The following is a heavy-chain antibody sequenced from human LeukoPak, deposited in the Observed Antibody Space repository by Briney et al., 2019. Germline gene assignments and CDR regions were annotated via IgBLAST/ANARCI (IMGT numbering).Heavy chain of an antibody. CDR1: GSTFSNFD. CDR3: AKGRGGFSSGWYYDY. V-gene: IGHV3-23*01. D-gene: IGHD6-19*01. Sequence: GGSLRLSCAVSGSTFSNFDMSWVRQAPRRGLEWVSGITGSGITTYYAGSVKGRFTISRDNSKNTLYLQMNSLRAEDTAMYYCAKGRGGFSSGWYYDYWGQGTLVTVSS. J-gene: IGHJ4*02. CDR2: ITGSGITT.